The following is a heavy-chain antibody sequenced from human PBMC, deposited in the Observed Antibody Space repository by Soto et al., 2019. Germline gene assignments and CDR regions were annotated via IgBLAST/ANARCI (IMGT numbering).Heavy chain of an antibody. D-gene: IGHD7-27*01. CDR1: GGSISNHY. J-gene: IGHJ4*02. V-gene: IGHV4-59*11. CDR2: IYYNGNT. CDR3: TRANWYSGY. Sequence: QVQLQESGPGLVKPSETLSLTCTVSGGSISNHYWSWIRQPPGKGLEWIGYIYYNGNTNYNPSLKSRVTMSVDTSKNQISLKLSSVTAADTAVYYCTRANWYSGYRGQGTLVTVSS.